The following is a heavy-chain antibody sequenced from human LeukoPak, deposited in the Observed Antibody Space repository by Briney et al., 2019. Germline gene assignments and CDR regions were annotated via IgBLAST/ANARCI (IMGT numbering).Heavy chain of an antibody. V-gene: IGHV5-51*01. Sequence: GESLKISCKGSGYSFTSYWIGWVRQMSGKGLEWMGIIYPRDSDTRYSPSFQGKVTISADKSISTAYLQWSSLKASDTAMYYCARHPPWYSSGWGPDYWGQGTLVTVSS. D-gene: IGHD6-19*01. CDR1: GYSFTSYW. CDR2: IYPRDSDT. J-gene: IGHJ4*02. CDR3: ARHPPWYSSGWGPDY.